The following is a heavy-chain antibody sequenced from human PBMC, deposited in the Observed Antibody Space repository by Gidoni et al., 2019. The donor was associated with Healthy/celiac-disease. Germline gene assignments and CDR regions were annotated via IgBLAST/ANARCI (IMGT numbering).Heavy chain of an antibody. CDR2: FDPEDGET. CDR1: GYTLNELS. D-gene: IGHD1-7*01. CDR3: ATVNGLELRRISAFDI. V-gene: IGHV1-24*01. J-gene: IGHJ3*02. Sequence: QVQLVQSGAEVTKPGPSVKVSCKVSGYTLNELSMHWVRQAPGKGLEWMGGFDPEDGETIYAQKFQGRVTMTEDTSTDTAYMELSSLRSEDTAVYYCATVNGLELRRISAFDIWGQGTMVTVSS.